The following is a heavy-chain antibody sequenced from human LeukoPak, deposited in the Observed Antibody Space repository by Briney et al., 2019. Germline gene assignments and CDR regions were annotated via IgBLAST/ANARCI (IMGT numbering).Heavy chain of an antibody. V-gene: IGHV4-34*01. Sequence: KTSETLSLTCAVSGGSFSGFYWSWIRQPPGKGLEWIGEINHSGSTNYNPSLKSRVTISVDTSKNQFSLKLSSVTAADTAVYYCARGMNFGVVIQRAFDIWGQGTMVTVSS. D-gene: IGHD3-3*01. CDR3: ARGMNFGVVIQRAFDI. J-gene: IGHJ3*02. CDR1: GGSFSGFY. CDR2: INHSGST.